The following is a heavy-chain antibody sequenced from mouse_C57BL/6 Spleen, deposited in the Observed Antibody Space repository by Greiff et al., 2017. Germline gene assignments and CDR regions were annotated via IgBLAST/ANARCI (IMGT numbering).Heavy chain of an antibody. D-gene: IGHD1-1*01. CDR3: ARGFHYYGSSYRYFDV. J-gene: IGHJ1*03. V-gene: IGHV1-64*01. CDR2: IHPNSGST. Sequence: VQLQQPGAELVKPGASVKLSCKASGYTFTSYWMHWVKQRPGQGLEWIGMIHPNSGSTNYNEKFKSKATLTVDKSSSTAYMQLSSLTSEDSAVYYCARGFHYYGSSYRYFDVWGTGTTVTVSS. CDR1: GYTFTSYW.